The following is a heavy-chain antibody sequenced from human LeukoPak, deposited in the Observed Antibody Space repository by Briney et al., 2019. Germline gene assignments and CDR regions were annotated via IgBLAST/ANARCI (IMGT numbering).Heavy chain of an antibody. Sequence: PSETLSLTCTVSGGSISSYYWSWIRQPPGKGLEWIGYIYYSGSTNYNPSLKSRVTISVDTSKNQFSLKLSSVTAADTAVYYCARSRYSSGWYYSYWGQGTLVTVSS. CDR3: ARSRYSSGWYYSY. J-gene: IGHJ4*02. CDR2: IYYSGST. CDR1: GGSISSYY. V-gene: IGHV4-59*08. D-gene: IGHD6-19*01.